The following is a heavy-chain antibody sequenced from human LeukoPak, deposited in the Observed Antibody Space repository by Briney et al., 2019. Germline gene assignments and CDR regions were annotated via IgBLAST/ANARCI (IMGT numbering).Heavy chain of an antibody. D-gene: IGHD5-12*01. CDR3: TRKWSGYDSPLDY. Sequence: GGSLRLSCTASGFTFGDYAMSWVRQAPGKGLEWVGFIRSKAYGGTTEYAAPVKGRFTISRDDSKSIAYLQMNSLKTEDTAVYYCTRKWSGYDSPLDYWGQGTLVTVSS. CDR1: GFTFGDYA. V-gene: IGHV3-49*04. J-gene: IGHJ4*02. CDR2: IRSKAYGGTT.